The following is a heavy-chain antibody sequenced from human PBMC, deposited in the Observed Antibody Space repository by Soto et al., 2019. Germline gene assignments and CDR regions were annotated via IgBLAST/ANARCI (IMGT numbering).Heavy chain of an antibody. CDR2: INHSGST. D-gene: IGHD3-22*01. V-gene: IGHV4-34*01. CDR3: ARAKYYYDSSGYYYY. J-gene: IGHJ4*02. Sequence: SETLSLTCAVYGGSFRGYYWSWIRQPPGKGLEWIGEINHSGSTNYNPSLKSRVTISVDTSKNQFSLKLSSVTAADTAVYYCARAKYYYDSSGYYYYWGQGTLVTVSS. CDR1: GGSFRGYY.